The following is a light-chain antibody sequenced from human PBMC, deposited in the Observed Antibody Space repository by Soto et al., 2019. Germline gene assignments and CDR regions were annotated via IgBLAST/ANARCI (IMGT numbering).Light chain of an antibody. J-gene: IGKJ5*01. CDR3: QQRGNWPPSIT. Sequence: IVLTQSPATLSLSPWERATLSVRASQSVSSYLAWYQQKPGQAPRLLIYDASNRATGIPARFSGSGSGTDFTLTISSLEPEDFAVYYCQQRGNWPPSITFGQGTRLEIK. CDR1: QSVSSY. CDR2: DAS. V-gene: IGKV3-11*01.